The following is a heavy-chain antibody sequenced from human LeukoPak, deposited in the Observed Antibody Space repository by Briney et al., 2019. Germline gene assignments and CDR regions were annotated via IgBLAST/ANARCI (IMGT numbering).Heavy chain of an antibody. V-gene: IGHV3-21*01. CDR2: FDFTSMYI. CDR1: GITLTTYR. CDR3: ATPAAGPGAEYSLY. Sequence: GGPLRLPCRVLGITLTTYRMNGVPQSPGKARGGVSSFDFTSMYIYNAHSVQGRFTTSRDNAKSTLDLQMSSLKVEDTAVYYCATPAAGPGAEYSLYWDQGTLVIASS. D-gene: IGHD6-13*01. J-gene: IGHJ1*01.